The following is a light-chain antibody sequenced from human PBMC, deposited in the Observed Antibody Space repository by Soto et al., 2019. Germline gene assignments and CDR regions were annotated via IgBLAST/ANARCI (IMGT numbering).Light chain of an antibody. J-gene: IGLJ1*01. CDR2: SNN. CDR3: AAWDDSLNGRYV. CDR1: SSHIGSNT. V-gene: IGLV1-44*01. Sequence: QSVLTQPPSASGTPGQRVIISCSGSSSHIGSNTVNWYQQLPGTAPKLHIYSNNQRPSGVPDRFSGSKSGTSASLAISGLQSEDEADYYCAAWDDSLNGRYVFGTGTRSPS.